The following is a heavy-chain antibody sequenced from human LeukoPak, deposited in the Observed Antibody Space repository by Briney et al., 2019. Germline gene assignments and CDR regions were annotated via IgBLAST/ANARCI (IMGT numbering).Heavy chain of an antibody. CDR3: ARMTTVVTRGDY. J-gene: IGHJ4*02. CDR1: GGTFSSYA. D-gene: IGHD4-23*01. Sequence: SXKVSCKASGGTFSSYAISWVRQAPGQGLEWMGGIIPIFGTANYAQKFQGRVTITADESTSTAYMELSSLRSEDTAVYYCARMTTVVTRGDYWGQGTLVTVSS. V-gene: IGHV1-69*01. CDR2: IIPIFGTA.